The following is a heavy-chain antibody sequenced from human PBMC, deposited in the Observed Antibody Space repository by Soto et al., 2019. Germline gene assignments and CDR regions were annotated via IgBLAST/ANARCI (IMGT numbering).Heavy chain of an antibody. CDR1: GDSISSYY. V-gene: IGHV4-4*07. J-gene: IGHJ4*02. Sequence: QVQPQASGPGLVKPSATLALTCSVSGDSISSYYWSWIRQPAGKGLEWIGRIYISGDTNYNPSLKSRVTMSVDTSKNQFSLKLSSVTAADPAVYYCAREYTETVAGPTPYYFDYWGQGTLVTVSS. D-gene: IGHD6-19*01. CDR3: AREYTETVAGPTPYYFDY. CDR2: IYISGDT.